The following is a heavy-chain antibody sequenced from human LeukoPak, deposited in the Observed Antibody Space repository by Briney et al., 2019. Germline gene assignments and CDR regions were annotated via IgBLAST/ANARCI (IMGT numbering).Heavy chain of an antibody. CDR3: VARGGWARFDY. Sequence: GGSLRLSCAGSGFTFSSYSMKWVRQAPGKALEWVSYISSSSSTIYYADSVKGRFTISRDNAKNSLYLQMNSLRGEDTAVYYCVARGGWARFDYWGPGTLVTVSS. CDR1: GFTFSSYS. J-gene: IGHJ4*02. D-gene: IGHD6-19*01. CDR2: ISSSSSTI. V-gene: IGHV3-48*04.